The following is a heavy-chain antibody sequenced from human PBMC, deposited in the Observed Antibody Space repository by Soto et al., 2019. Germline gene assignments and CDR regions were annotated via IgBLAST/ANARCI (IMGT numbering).Heavy chain of an antibody. V-gene: IGHV1-3*01. CDR1: GYTFTSYA. J-gene: IGHJ5*01. CDR3: ARKACFDVKWFDS. D-gene: IGHD3-9*01. Sequence: GASVKVSCKASGYTFTSYAMHWVRQAPGQRLEWMGWINAGNGNTKYSQKFQGRVTITRDTSASTAYMELSSLRSEDTAVYYCARKACFDVKWFDSWGKGTLVTVSS. CDR2: INAGNGNT.